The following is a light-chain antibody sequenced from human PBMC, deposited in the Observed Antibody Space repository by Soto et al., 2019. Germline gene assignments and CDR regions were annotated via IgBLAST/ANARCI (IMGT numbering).Light chain of an antibody. V-gene: IGKV3-11*01. J-gene: IGKJ5*01. CDR3: QQRSNWPRIT. Sequence: EIVLTPSPAILSLSPWERATLSCRASQSVSSYLAWYQHKPGQASRPLTEEASYRATGIPARFSGSGSGTDFTLAISSLEPEEFAVYYCQQRSNWPRITFGQGTRLEI. CDR1: QSVSSY. CDR2: EAS.